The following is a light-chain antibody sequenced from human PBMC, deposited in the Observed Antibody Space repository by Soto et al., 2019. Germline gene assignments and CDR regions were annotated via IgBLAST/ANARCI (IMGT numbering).Light chain of an antibody. CDR1: SSDVGGYNY. J-gene: IGLJ3*02. Sequence: QSVLTQPASVSGSPGQSITISCTGTSSDVGGYNYVSWYQHLPVKAPKLVIFEVSNRPSGISNRFSGSKSDNTASLTISGLQAEDEADYYCSSYRTNSTWVFGGGTKLTVL. CDR2: EVS. CDR3: SSYRTNSTWV. V-gene: IGLV2-14*01.